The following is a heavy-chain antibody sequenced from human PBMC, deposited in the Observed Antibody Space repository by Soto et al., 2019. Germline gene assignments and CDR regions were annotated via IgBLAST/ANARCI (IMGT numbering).Heavy chain of an antibody. CDR3: VRAGGVGATWSWFDP. V-gene: IGHV3-13*01. Sequence: EVQLVESGGGLVQPGGSLRVSCAASGFTFSSYDMHWVRQITGKGLEWVAAVGNAGDTYYPGSVKGRFTISRENVKNSLYLQMNSLRAEDTAVYYCVRAGGVGATWSWFDPWGQVTLVTVSS. CDR2: VGNAGDT. J-gene: IGHJ5*02. CDR1: GFTFSSYD. D-gene: IGHD1-26*01.